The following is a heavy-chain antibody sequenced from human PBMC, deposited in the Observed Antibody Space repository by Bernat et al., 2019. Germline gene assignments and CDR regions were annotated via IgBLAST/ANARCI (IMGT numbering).Heavy chain of an antibody. J-gene: IGHJ6*02. D-gene: IGHD3-10*01. CDR2: ISYDGSNK. CDR3: ARGGVRGVIVPYGMDV. Sequence: QVQLVESGGGVVQPGRSLRLSCAASGFTFSSYGMHWVRQAPGKGLEWVAVISYDGSNKYYADSVKGRFTISRDNSKNTLYLQMNSLRAEDTAVYYCARGGVRGVIVPYGMDVWGQGTTVTVSS. V-gene: IGHV3-30*03. CDR1: GFTFSSYG.